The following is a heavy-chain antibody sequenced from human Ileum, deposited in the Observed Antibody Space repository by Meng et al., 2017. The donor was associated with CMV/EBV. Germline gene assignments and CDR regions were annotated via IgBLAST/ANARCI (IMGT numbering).Heavy chain of an antibody. J-gene: IGHJ4*02. CDR1: GFSFETFG. D-gene: IGHD2-21*01. Sequence: GESLKISCEASGFSFETFGMHWVRQAPGKGLEWVAIISSDGNNQHYGDSVKGRFAISRDNSKNTLYLQMNSLRAEDTAVYHCARGGEGCGPSCYYTDFWGRGTLVTVSS. CDR3: ARGGEGCGPSCYYTDF. CDR2: ISSDGNNQ. V-gene: IGHV3-33*01.